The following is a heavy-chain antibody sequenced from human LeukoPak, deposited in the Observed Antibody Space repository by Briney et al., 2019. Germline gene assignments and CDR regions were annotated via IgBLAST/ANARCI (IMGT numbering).Heavy chain of an antibody. CDR3: ARDDRFGELKLFDY. D-gene: IGHD3-10*01. CDR2: ISAYNGNT. V-gene: IGHV1-18*01. Sequence: GASVKVSCKASGYTFTSYGISWARQAPGQGLEWMGWISAYNGNTNYAQKLQGRVTMTTDTSTSTAYMELRSLRSDDTAVYYCARDDRFGELKLFDYWGQGTLVTVSS. J-gene: IGHJ4*02. CDR1: GYTFTSYG.